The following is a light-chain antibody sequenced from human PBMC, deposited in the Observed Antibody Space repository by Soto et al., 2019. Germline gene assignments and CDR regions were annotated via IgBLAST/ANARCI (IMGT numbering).Light chain of an antibody. CDR3: QQYDSLPIT. J-gene: IGKJ5*01. V-gene: IGKV1-33*01. CDR2: DAS. Sequence: DIQLNQSPSSLPASVGDRVTITCQASQDISNYLNWYQQKPGKAPELLINDASNLEMGVPSRFSGVGSGTDFTFTISSQQPEDIATYFCQQYDSLPITFGQGTRLEIK. CDR1: QDISNY.